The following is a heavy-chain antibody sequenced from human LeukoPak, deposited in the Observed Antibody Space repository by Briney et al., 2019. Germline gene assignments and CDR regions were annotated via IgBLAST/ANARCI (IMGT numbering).Heavy chain of an antibody. V-gene: IGHV3-21*01. J-gene: IGHJ4*02. CDR1: GFSLSNYD. CDR3: ARERAYCSGATCSLDS. D-gene: IGHD2-21*01. CDR2: TGLSTAYI. Sequence: GGSLRLYCTASGFSLSNYDMVWVRQAPGKGLEWIASTGLSTAYIGYADSVRGRFTISRDNAESSVYLQMNSLRDEDTAVYFCARERAYCSGATCSLDSWGQGTLVTVSS.